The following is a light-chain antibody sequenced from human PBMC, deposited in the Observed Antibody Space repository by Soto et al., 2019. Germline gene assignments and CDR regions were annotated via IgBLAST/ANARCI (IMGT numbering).Light chain of an antibody. Sequence: QSVLTQPPSTSGTPGQRVTISCSGSSSNIGTNTVNLYQQVPGTAPKLLIYSSNQRPSGVPDRFSGSKSGTSASLAISGLQSDDEPDYYCAAWDDSLGDYFFGTGTKVTVL. CDR2: SSN. V-gene: IGLV1-44*01. J-gene: IGLJ1*01. CDR3: AAWDDSLGDYF. CDR1: SSNIGTNT.